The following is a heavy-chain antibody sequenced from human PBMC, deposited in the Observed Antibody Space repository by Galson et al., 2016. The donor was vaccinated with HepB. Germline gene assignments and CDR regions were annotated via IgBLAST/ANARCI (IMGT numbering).Heavy chain of an antibody. CDR1: GFTLSDYS. V-gene: IGHV3-21*04. CDR3: AKSGFCTSSHCYRFYYYSGMDV. CDR2: ISSTGSYI. D-gene: IGHD2-2*01. J-gene: IGHJ6*02. Sequence: SLRLSCAASGFTLSDYSMNWVRQAPGKGLEWVSSISSTGSYIYYADSVKGRFTISRDNAKNTLYLQMHSLRAEDTALYYCAKSGFCTSSHCYRFYYYSGMDVWGQGTTVTVSS.